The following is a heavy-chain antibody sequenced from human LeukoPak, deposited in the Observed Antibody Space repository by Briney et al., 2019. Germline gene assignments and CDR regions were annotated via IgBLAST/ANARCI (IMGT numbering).Heavy chain of an antibody. CDR3: ARDVLGEWFGELLTFDY. J-gene: IGHJ4*02. Sequence: GGSLRLSCAASGFTFSSYEMNWVRQAPGKGLEWVSYISSSGSTIYYADSVKGRFTISRDNAKNSLYLQMNSLRAEDTAVYYCARDVLGEWFGELLTFDYWGQGTLVTVSS. CDR2: ISSSGSTI. D-gene: IGHD3-10*01. V-gene: IGHV3-48*03. CDR1: GFTFSSYE.